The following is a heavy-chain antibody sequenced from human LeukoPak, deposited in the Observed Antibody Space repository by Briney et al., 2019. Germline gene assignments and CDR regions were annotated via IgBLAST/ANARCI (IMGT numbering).Heavy chain of an antibody. V-gene: IGHV3-30*18. CDR1: GFTFSSYG. CDR2: ISYDGSTI. Sequence: GGSLRLSCAASGFTFSSYGIHWVRQAPGKGLAWVAVISYDGSTIYYADSVKGRFTISRDNSKDTLYLQMNSMRADDTAVYYCAKGVGSTGSYFDYWGQGTLVTVSS. J-gene: IGHJ4*02. CDR3: AKGVGSTGSYFDY. D-gene: IGHD1-26*01.